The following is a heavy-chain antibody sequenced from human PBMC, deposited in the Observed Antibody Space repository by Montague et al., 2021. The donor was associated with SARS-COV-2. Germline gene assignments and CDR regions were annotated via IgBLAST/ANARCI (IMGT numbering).Heavy chain of an antibody. CDR3: VRYSGWFYFDF. CDR2: TYYRYKWYS. V-gene: IGHV6-1*01. CDR1: GDSVSINRVA. D-gene: IGHD6-19*01. Sequence: CAISGDSVSINRVASSWLRHSPSRGLEWLGSTYYRYKWYSDYAPSLRRRLTVNPDASKNEFSLELNYVTPEDTAVYYCVRYSGWFYFDFWGQGTLVTVYS. J-gene: IGHJ4*02.